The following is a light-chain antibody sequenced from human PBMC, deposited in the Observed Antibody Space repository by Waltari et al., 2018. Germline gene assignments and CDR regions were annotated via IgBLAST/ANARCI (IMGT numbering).Light chain of an antibody. CDR2: LSSDGSH. CDR1: SGHSSYA. V-gene: IGLV4-69*01. Sequence: QLVLTQPPSASASLGASARLTCTLTSGHSSYAIAWHQQRPEKGPRYLMRLSSDGSHTKGDGIPDRFSGSSSGAERYLIISSLQSEDEADYYCQTWDTGVVFGGGTKLTVL. J-gene: IGLJ2*01. CDR3: QTWDTGVV.